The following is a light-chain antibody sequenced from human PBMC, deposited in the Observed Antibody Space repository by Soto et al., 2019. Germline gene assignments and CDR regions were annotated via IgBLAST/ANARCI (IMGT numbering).Light chain of an antibody. CDR2: LGS. V-gene: IGKV2-28*01. CDR3: MQALQTPPGA. J-gene: IGKJ3*01. Sequence: DIVMTQSPLSLPVTPGEPASISCRSSQSLLHSNGYNYLDWYLQKPGQSPQLLIYLGSNRASGVPDRFSGSGSGKDFTLKISRVEAEDVGVYYCMQALQTPPGAFGPGTKVDIK. CDR1: QSLLHSNGYNY.